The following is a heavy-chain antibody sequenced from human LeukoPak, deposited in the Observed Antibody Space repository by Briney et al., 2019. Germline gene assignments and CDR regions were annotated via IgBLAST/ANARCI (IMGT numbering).Heavy chain of an antibody. J-gene: IGHJ3*02. CDR3: ARGPTSLITIFGVVSNRHDAFDI. CDR1: GFTFSSYW. V-gene: IGHV4-34*01. Sequence: GSLRLSCAASGFTFSSYWMSWVRQAPGKGLEWIGELNHSGSTNYNPSLKSRVTISVDTSKNQFSLKLSSVTAADTAVYYCARGPTSLITIFGVVSNRHDAFDIWGQGTMVTVSS. CDR2: LNHSGST. D-gene: IGHD3-3*01.